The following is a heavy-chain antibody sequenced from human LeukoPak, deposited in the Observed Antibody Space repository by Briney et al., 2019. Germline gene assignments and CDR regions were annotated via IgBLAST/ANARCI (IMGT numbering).Heavy chain of an antibody. CDR1: GFTVSSNY. CDR3: AREKGDGGYYGSGAFDY. V-gene: IGHV3-53*01. CDR2: IYSGGST. Sequence: GGSLRLSCAASGFTVSSNYMSWVRQAPGKGLEWVSVIYSGGSTYYADSVKGRFTISRDNSKNTLYLQMNSLRAEDTAVYYCAREKGDGGYYGSGAFDYWGQGTLVTVSS. J-gene: IGHJ4*02. D-gene: IGHD3-10*01.